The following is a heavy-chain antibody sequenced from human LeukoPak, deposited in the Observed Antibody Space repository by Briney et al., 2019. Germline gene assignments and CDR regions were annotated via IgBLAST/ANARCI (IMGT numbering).Heavy chain of an antibody. CDR1: GGSISSGGYS. D-gene: IGHD1-26*01. V-gene: IGHV4-30-2*01. CDR2: IYHSGST. J-gene: IGHJ4*02. CDR3: ARDSGSYSFDY. Sequence: SETLPLTCAVSGGSISSGGYSWSWIRQPPGKGLEWIGYIYHSGSTYYNPSLKSRVTISVDRSKNQFSLKLSSVTAADTAVYHCARDSGSYSFDYWGQGTLVTVSS.